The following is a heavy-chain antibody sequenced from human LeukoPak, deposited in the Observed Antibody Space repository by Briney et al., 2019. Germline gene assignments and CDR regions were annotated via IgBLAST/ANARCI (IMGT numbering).Heavy chain of an antibody. CDR3: ARNHRYSSGWYNWFDP. CDR2: INHSGST. V-gene: IGHV4-34*01. D-gene: IGHD6-19*01. CDR1: GVSFSGYS. Sequence: PSETLSLTCAVYGVSFSGYSWSWIRQPPGKGLEWIGEINHSGSTNYNPSLKSRVTISVDTSKNQFSLKLSSVTAADTAVYYCARNHRYSSGWYNWFDPWGQGTLVTVSS. J-gene: IGHJ5*02.